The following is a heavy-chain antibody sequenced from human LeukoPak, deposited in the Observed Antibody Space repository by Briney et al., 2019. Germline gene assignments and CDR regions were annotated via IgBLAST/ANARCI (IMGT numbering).Heavy chain of an antibody. CDR2: IYPGDSDT. D-gene: IGHD4-17*01. CDR1: GYSFTSYW. V-gene: IGHV5-51*01. CDR3: ARHGGYGDSPLPTVDP. J-gene: IGHJ5*02. Sequence: GESLKISCKGSGYSFTSYWIGWVRQMPGKGLEWMGIIYPGDSDTRYSPSFQGQVTISADKSISTAYLQWSSLKASDTAMYYCARHGGYGDSPLPTVDPWGQGTLVTVSS.